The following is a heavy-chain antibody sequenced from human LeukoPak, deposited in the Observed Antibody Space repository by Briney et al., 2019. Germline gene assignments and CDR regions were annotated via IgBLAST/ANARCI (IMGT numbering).Heavy chain of an antibody. CDR1: GFTFSSYA. CDR2: ISGSGGST. D-gene: IGHD3-22*01. Sequence: PGGSLRLSCAASGFTFSSYAMSRVRQAPGKGLEWVSAISGSGGSTYYADSVKGRFTISRDNSKDTLYLQMNSLRAEDTAVYYCAKDPGYYPQYYFDYWGQGTLVTVSS. CDR3: AKDPGYYPQYYFDY. V-gene: IGHV3-23*01. J-gene: IGHJ4*02.